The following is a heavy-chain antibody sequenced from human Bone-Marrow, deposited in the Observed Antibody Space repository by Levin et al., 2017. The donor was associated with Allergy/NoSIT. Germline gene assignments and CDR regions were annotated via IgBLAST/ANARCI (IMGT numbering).Heavy chain of an antibody. CDR2: IWYDGSNK. D-gene: IGHD3-22*01. Sequence: GGSLRLSCAASGFTFSSYGMHWVRQAPGKGLEWVAVIWYDGSNKYYADSVKGRFTISRDNSKNTLYLQMNSLRAEDTAVYYCARGDRRYYYDSSRHRAGLGATSSAFDYWGQGTLVTVSS. CDR3: ARGDRRYYYDSSRHRAGLGATSSAFDY. V-gene: IGHV3-33*01. CDR1: GFTFSSYG. J-gene: IGHJ4*02.